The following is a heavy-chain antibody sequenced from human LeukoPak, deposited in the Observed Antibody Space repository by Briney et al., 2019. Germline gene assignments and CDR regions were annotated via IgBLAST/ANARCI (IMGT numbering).Heavy chain of an antibody. CDR1: GFNVSSNY. V-gene: IGHV3-66*01. J-gene: IGHJ4*02. D-gene: IGHD3-3*01. Sequence: GGSLRLSCVVSGFNVSSNYMNWVRQAPGKGLEWVSIIYSGGSTDYADSVKGRFTISRDKSKNTLYLQLSSLRAEDAAIYYCARDLRKQGFWSWGQGTLVTVSS. CDR3: ARDLRKQGFWS. CDR2: IYSGGST.